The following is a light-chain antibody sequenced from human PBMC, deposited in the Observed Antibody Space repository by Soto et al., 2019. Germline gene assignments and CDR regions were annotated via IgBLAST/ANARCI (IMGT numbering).Light chain of an antibody. CDR1: SSDVSGYNY. Sequence: QSALTQPAYVSGSPGQSITISCTGTSSDVSGYNYVYWYQQHPDKAPKLLIYDVTNRPSGVSNRFSGSKPGNPASLTIAGLQAEDESDYYCSSYTSRSPRGLFCGGTKVTVL. J-gene: IGLJ2*01. CDR2: DVT. CDR3: SSYTSRSPRGL. V-gene: IGLV2-14*01.